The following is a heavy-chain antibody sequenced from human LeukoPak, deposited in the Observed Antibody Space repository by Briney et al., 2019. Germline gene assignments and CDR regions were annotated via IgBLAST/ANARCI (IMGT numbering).Heavy chain of an antibody. D-gene: IGHD2-2*01. CDR1: GGSISSGSYY. V-gene: IGHV4-61*02. Sequence: SETLSLTCTVSGGSISSGSYYWSWIRQPAGKGLEWIGRIYTSGSTNYNPSLKSRATISVDTSKNQFSLKLSSVTAADTAVYYCARAPAIVVVPAANYYYYGMDVWGQGTTVTVSS. J-gene: IGHJ6*02. CDR2: IYTSGST. CDR3: ARAPAIVVVPAANYYYYGMDV.